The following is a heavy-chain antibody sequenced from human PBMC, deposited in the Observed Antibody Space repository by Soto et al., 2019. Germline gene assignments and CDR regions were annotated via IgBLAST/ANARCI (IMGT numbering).Heavy chain of an antibody. Sequence: KPXETLALTCAVYGGSFSDYYWTWIRQSPGKGLEWIGEINHSGSTNYNPSLKSRVTMSVDTSKNQFSLKLSSVTTDDTAVYYCAGDGVRNGAYNGWLDPWGQGTLVTVSS. D-gene: IGHD3-16*01. CDR2: INHSGST. CDR3: AGDGVRNGAYNGWLDP. J-gene: IGHJ5*02. V-gene: IGHV4-34*01. CDR1: GGSFSDYY.